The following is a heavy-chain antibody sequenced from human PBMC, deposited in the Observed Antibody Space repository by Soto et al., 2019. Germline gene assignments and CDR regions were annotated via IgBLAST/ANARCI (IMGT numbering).Heavy chain of an antibody. Sequence: PGGSLRLSCAASGFNFNIFAMSWVRQAPERGLQWVSSIGSPGETYYPDSVRGRFTISRDNSKKMLFLEMNSLRTDDTAVYYCAKDRMDHNAVWDPFDVWGPGTVVTVSS. V-gene: IGHV3-23*01. CDR3: AKDRMDHNAVWDPFDV. CDR1: GFNFNIFA. J-gene: IGHJ3*01. CDR2: IGSPGET. D-gene: IGHD1-20*01.